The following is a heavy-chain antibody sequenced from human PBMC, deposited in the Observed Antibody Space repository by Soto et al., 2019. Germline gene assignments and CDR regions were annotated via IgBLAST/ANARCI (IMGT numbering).Heavy chain of an antibody. V-gene: IGHV4-34*01. CDR2: INPSGST. CDR1: GGSLSGYY. D-gene: IGHD1-26*01. Sequence: QVQLQQWGAGLLKPSETLSLTCAVYGGSLSGYYWSWIRQPPGQGLEWIGEINPSGSTSYIPSLESRVIMSVDTSKNQFSLRLSSVTAADTAVYYGARGLLEGAAAWGQGSLVTVSS. CDR3: ARGLLEGAAA. J-gene: IGHJ5*02.